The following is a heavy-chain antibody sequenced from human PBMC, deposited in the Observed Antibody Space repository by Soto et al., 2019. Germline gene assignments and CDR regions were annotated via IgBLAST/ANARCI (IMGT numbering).Heavy chain of an antibody. CDR3: ARMASFSSLNWFDP. CDR2: MNPGSGDT. Sequence: ASVKVSCKASGYIFTNNDVSWVRQATGQGLEWMGWMNPGSGDTGYAQKFQGRVTMTRNISIVTAYMELSSLRADDTAIYYCARMASFSSLNWFDPWGQGTLVTVSS. V-gene: IGHV1-8*01. J-gene: IGHJ5*02. D-gene: IGHD3-16*02. CDR1: GYIFTNND.